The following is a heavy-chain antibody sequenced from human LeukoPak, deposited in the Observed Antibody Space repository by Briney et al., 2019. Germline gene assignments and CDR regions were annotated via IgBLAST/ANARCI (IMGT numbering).Heavy chain of an antibody. CDR2: TRGSGSGM. V-gene: IGHV3-21*05. Sequence: GGSLRLSCAASGFAFSDYSMNWVRQAPGKGLEWIANTRGSGSGMGSGSYYAGAVKGRFTISRDNAKNSLYLQMNSLRAEDTAFYFCARDDNWGFDYWGQGALVTVSS. CDR3: ARDDNWGFDY. CDR1: GFAFSDYS. D-gene: IGHD7-27*01. J-gene: IGHJ4*02.